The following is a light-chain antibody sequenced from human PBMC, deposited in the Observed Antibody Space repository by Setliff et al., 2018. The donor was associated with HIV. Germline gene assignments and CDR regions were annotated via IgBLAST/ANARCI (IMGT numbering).Light chain of an antibody. Sequence: QSALTQPASVSGSPGQSITISCSGTRNDVGRYDLVSWYQQHPGKAPKLMIYQASRRPSGVSNRFSASKSGNTAALTISVLQAEDEADYYCFSNTGSKSYVFGSGTKVTV. CDR3: FSNTGSKSYV. V-gene: IGLV2-23*01. J-gene: IGLJ1*01. CDR2: QAS. CDR1: RNDVGRYDL.